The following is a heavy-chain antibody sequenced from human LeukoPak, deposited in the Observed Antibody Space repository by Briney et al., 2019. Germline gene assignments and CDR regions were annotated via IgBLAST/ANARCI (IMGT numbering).Heavy chain of an antibody. V-gene: IGHV5-51*01. Sequence: GESLKISCKDSGYRFTSYWIGWVRQMPGKGLEWMGIIYPGDSDTRYSPSFQGQVTISADKSISTAYLQWSSLQASDTAMYYCARAFRCSGGRCYADYWGQGTLVTVSS. CDR1: GYRFTSYW. CDR2: IYPGDSDT. D-gene: IGHD2-15*01. J-gene: IGHJ4*02. CDR3: ARAFRCSGGRCYADY.